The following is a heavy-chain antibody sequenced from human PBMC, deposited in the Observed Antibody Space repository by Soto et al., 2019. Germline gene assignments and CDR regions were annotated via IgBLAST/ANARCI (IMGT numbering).Heavy chain of an antibody. J-gene: IGHJ4*02. CDR2: IYHSGSI. D-gene: IGHD1-26*01. Sequence: KPSETLSLTCAVSGDPISSSHWWSWVRQTPGKGLEWIGEIYHSGSINYNPSLKSRVIISADRSKNQFSLRLSSVTAADTAVYYCATSQLGEYFDYWGQGTLVTVSS. CDR1: GDPISSSHW. CDR3: ATSQLGEYFDY. V-gene: IGHV4-4*02.